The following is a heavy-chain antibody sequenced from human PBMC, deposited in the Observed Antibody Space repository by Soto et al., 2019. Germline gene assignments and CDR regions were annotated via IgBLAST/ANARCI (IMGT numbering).Heavy chain of an antibody. CDR3: ARSVVRESFDY. J-gene: IGHJ4*02. CDR2: IYCSGST. Sequence: SETLSLTCTVSGVSISSGGYYWSWIRQHPGKGLEWIGYIYCSGSTYYNPSLKSRVTISVDTSKNQFSLKLSSVTAADTAVYYCARSVVRESFDYWGQGTLVTVSS. D-gene: IGHD3-10*01. CDR1: GVSISSGGYY. V-gene: IGHV4-31*03.